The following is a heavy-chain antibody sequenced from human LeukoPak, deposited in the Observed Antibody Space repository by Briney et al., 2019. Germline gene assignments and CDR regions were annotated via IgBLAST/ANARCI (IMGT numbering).Heavy chain of an antibody. CDR3: ARGDRFTPYAFDI. V-gene: IGHV1-69*05. CDR2: IIPILGTA. D-gene: IGHD2-15*01. J-gene: IGHJ3*02. Sequence: SVKVSCKASGGTFSSYAISWVRQAPGQGLEWMGGIIPILGTANYAQKFQGRVTITTDESTSTAYMELSSLRSEDTAVYYCARGDRFTPYAFDIWGQGTMVTVSS. CDR1: GGTFSSYA.